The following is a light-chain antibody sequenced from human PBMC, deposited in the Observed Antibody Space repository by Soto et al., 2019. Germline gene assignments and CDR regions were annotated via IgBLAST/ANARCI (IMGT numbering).Light chain of an antibody. CDR1: SSDVGSYNL. Sequence: QSALTQPASVSVSPGQSITISCTGTSSDVGSYNLVSWYQQHPGKAPKLMIYEGSKRPSGVSNRFSGSKSGNTASLTISGLQAEDEADYYCCSYAGSSGYVFGTGTKVTVL. V-gene: IGLV2-23*01. CDR2: EGS. CDR3: CSYAGSSGYV. J-gene: IGLJ1*01.